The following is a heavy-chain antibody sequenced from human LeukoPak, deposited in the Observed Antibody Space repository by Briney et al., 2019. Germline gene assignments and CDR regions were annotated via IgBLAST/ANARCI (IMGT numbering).Heavy chain of an antibody. CDR3: ARAVPYDSSGYYFEY. D-gene: IGHD3-22*01. V-gene: IGHV4-34*01. CDR1: GGSFSGYY. Sequence: SETLSLTCAVYGGSFSGYYWSWIRQPPGKGLEWIGEINHSGSTNYNPSLKSRVTISVDTSKNQFSLKLSSVTAADTAVYYCARAVPYDSSGYYFEYWGQGTLVTVSS. J-gene: IGHJ4*02. CDR2: INHSGST.